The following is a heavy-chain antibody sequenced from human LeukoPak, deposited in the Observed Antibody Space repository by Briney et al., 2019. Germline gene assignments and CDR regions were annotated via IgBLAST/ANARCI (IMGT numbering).Heavy chain of an antibody. J-gene: IGHJ3*02. Sequence: GGSLRLSCAASGFTFSSYAMSWVRQAPGKGLEWVSAISGSGGSTYYADSVKGRFTISRDNSKNTLYLQMNSLRAEDTAVYYCATTAQGIQRITIFGVVTEDAFDIWGQGTMVTVSS. CDR3: ATTAQGIQRITIFGVVTEDAFDI. V-gene: IGHV3-23*01. CDR2: ISGSGGST. CDR1: GFTFSSYA. D-gene: IGHD3-3*01.